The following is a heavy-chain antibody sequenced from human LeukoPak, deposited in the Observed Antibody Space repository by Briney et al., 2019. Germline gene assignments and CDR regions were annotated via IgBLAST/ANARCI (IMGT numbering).Heavy chain of an antibody. J-gene: IGHJ4*02. V-gene: IGHV3-30*18. Sequence: GGSLRLSCAASGITFSDYGMHWVRQAPGRGLEWVAVITFDGHNKFYSDSVKGRFTVSRDNSKNTLYLQMNSLRAEDTAVYYCAKVWSPSGWFWGYFDYRGQGTLVTVSS. CDR3: AKVWSPSGWFWGYFDY. CDR2: ITFDGHNK. CDR1: GITFSDYG. D-gene: IGHD6-19*01.